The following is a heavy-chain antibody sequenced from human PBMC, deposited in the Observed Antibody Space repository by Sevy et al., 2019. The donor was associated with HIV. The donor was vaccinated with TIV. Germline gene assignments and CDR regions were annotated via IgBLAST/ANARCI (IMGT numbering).Heavy chain of an antibody. CDR3: ARGGRGFVKTVFDT. CDR2: VYHSGGP. J-gene: IGHJ4*02. V-gene: IGHV4-38-2*02. D-gene: IGHD6-25*01. CDR1: DYSIGRGYY. Sequence: SETLSLTCTVSDYSIGRGYYWGWIRQPPGKGLEWIGSVYHSGGPYYNRSLQSRVSMSMDKSKNQFSLNLTSVTAADTAIYHCARGGRGFVKTVFDTWGQGTLVTVSS.